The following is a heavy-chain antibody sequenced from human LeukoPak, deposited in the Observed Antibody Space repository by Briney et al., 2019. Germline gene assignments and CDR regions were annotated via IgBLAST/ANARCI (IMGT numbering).Heavy chain of an antibody. CDR2: ISYDGSNK. CDR3: ARVPDYDFWSGYYYDY. V-gene: IGHV3-30-3*01. D-gene: IGHD3-3*01. J-gene: IGHJ4*02. CDR1: GFTFSSYA. Sequence: GALRLSCAASGFTFSSYAMHWVRQAPGKGLEWVAVISYDGSNKYYADSVKGRFTISRDNSKNTLYLQMNSLRAEYTAVYYCARVPDYDFWSGYYYDYWGQGTLVTVSS.